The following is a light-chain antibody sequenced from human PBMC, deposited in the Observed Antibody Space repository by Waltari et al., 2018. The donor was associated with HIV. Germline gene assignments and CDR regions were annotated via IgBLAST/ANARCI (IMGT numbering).Light chain of an antibody. Sequence: SYELTQAPSLSVPPGQTAKITCSGDTLSKHYVYWYQQKAGQAPVMIISKDTARISGIPTRFSASSSGTTATLIISGVLAEDEADYYCQSAHSSATIFGGGTKLTVL. CDR2: KDT. J-gene: IGLJ2*01. CDR3: QSAHSSATI. CDR1: TLSKHY. V-gene: IGLV3-25*03.